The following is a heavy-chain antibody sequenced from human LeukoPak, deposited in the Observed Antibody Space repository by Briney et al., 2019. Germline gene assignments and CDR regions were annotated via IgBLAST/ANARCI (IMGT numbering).Heavy chain of an antibody. CDR3: ARGYPDYYYYYYMDV. J-gene: IGHJ6*03. V-gene: IGHV1-69*06. Sequence: ASVKVSCKASGGTFSSYAISWVRQAPGQGLEWMGGIIPIFGTANYAQKFQGRVTITADKSTSTAYMELSSLRSEDTAVYYCARGYPDYYYYYYMDVWGKGTTVTVSS. CDR1: GGTFSSYA. D-gene: IGHD5-12*01. CDR2: IIPIFGTA.